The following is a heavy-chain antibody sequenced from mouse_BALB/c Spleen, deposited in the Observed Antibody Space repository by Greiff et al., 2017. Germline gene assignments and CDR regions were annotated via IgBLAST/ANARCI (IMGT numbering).Heavy chain of an antibody. CDR1: GFTFSSFG. Sequence: EVQVVESGGGLVQPGGSRKLSCAASGFTFSSFGMHWVRQAPEKGLEWVAYISSGSSTIYYADTVKGRFTISRDNPKNTLFLQMTSLRSEDTAMYYCARYHCYYNFDYWGQGTTLTVSA. CDR3: ARYHCYYNFDY. J-gene: IGHJ2*01. D-gene: IGHD2-3*01. V-gene: IGHV5-17*02. CDR2: ISSGSSTI.